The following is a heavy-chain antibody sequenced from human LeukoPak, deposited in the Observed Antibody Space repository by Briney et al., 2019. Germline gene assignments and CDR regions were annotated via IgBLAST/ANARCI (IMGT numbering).Heavy chain of an antibody. V-gene: IGHV3-21*01. CDR3: ARGRRRIAAPGATPPAPYFDF. D-gene: IGHD6-13*01. CDR1: GFIFNSYG. CDR2: ISSSSSYI. J-gene: IGHJ4*02. Sequence: PGGTLRLSCAVSGFIFNSYGMTWVRQAPGKGLEWVSSISSSSSYIYYADSVEGRFTISRDNAKNSLYLQMNSLRAEDTAVYYCARGRRRIAAPGATPPAPYFDFWGQGTLVTVSS.